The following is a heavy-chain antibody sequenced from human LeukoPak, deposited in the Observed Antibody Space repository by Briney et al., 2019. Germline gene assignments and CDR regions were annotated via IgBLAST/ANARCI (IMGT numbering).Heavy chain of an antibody. D-gene: IGHD7-27*01. Sequence: GESLKISCKASGYSFTSYWIGRVRHVPGKGLEWVGIIDPSDSETRYTPSFQGQVTISVDKSLTTAYLQWNSLKASDTAMYYCARQTAMGRSGDYWGQGTLVTVSS. CDR2: IDPSDSET. J-gene: IGHJ4*02. V-gene: IGHV5-51*01. CDR3: ARQTAMGRSGDY. CDR1: GYSFTSYW.